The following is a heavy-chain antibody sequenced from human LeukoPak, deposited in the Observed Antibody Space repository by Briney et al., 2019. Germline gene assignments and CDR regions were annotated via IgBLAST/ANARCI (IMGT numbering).Heavy chain of an antibody. CDR2: INNDGSVT. CDR1: GFTFSSYW. Sequence: GGSLRLSCAASGFTFSSYWMHWVRQAPGKGLVWVSRINNDGSVTGYADSVEGRFTISRDNAKNTLFLQMNSLRAEDTAVYYCASGSCGGGRCYLHPEYWGQGTLVTVSS. J-gene: IGHJ4*02. D-gene: IGHD2-15*01. CDR3: ASGSCGGGRCYLHPEY. V-gene: IGHV3-74*01.